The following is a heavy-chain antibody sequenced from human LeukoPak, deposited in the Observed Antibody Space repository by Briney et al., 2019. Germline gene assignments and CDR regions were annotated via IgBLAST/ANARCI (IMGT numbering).Heavy chain of an antibody. CDR3: ARLPPRRYYYDSSGYYYFDY. V-gene: IGHV4-4*02. D-gene: IGHD3-22*01. CDR2: IYHSGST. CDR1: GGSISSSNW. Sequence: SETLSLTCAVSGGSISSSNWWSWVRQPPGKGLEWIGEIYHSGSTNYNPSLKSRVTISVDKSKNQFSLKLSSVTAADTAVYYCARLPPRRYYYDSSGYYYFDYWGQGTLVTVSS. J-gene: IGHJ4*02.